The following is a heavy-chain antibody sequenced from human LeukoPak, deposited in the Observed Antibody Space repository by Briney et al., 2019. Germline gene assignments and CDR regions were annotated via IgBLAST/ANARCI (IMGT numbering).Heavy chain of an antibody. Sequence: ASVKVSCKASGYTFTSYDINWVRQATGQGLEWMGWMNPYRGNTGYVQKFQGRVTMTRNTSISTAYMELSSLRSEDTAVYYCARGGGADTWIQLHRNYYYYYMDVWGKGTTVTVSS. V-gene: IGHV1-8*01. CDR2: MNPYRGNT. D-gene: IGHD5-18*01. J-gene: IGHJ6*03. CDR1: GYTFTSYD. CDR3: ARGGGADTWIQLHRNYYYYYMDV.